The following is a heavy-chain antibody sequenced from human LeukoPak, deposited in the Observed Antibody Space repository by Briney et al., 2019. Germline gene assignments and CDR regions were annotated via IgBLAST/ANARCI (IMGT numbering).Heavy chain of an antibody. CDR1: GSSIASLNW. J-gene: IGHJ4*02. CDR3: ARGGPASFDY. V-gene: IGHV4-28*05. CDR2: IYYTGSI. Sequence: PSETLSLTCSVSGSSIASLNWWGWIRQPPGKGLEWIGYIYYTGSIYHNPSLKSRVTMSVDTSKNQFSLRLSSVTAADTAVYYCARGGPASFDYWGQGTLVTVSS. D-gene: IGHD2-2*01.